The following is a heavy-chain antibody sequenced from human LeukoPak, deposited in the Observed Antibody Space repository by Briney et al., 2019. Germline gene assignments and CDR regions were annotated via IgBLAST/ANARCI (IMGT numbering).Heavy chain of an antibody. V-gene: IGHV4-39*02. CDR2: IYYSGRT. Sequence: PSETLSLTCTVSGGSISSTTYYWGWIRQPPGKGLEWIGNIYYSGRTYYNPSLKSRVTISVDTSKNHFSLNLRSVSAADTAVYYCVSYDSGWRRFDSWGQGTLVTVSS. D-gene: IGHD6-19*01. CDR1: GGSISSTTYY. CDR3: VSYDSGWRRFDS. J-gene: IGHJ5*01.